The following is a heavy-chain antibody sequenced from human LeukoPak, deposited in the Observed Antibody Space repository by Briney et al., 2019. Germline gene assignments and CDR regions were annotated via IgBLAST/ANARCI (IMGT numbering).Heavy chain of an antibody. CDR2: IYYSGST. V-gene: IGHV4-59*01. D-gene: IGHD6-13*01. CDR1: GGSISSYY. J-gene: IGHJ4*02. CDR3: ARFRRESSSWYSDY. Sequence: SETLSLTCAVSGGSISSYYWSWIRQPPGKGLEWIGYIYYSGSTNYNPSLKSRVTISVDTSKNQFSLKLSSVTAADTAVYYCARFRRESSSWYSDYWGQGTLVTVSS.